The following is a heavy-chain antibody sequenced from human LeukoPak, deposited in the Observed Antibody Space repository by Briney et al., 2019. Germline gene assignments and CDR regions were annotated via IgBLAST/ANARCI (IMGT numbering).Heavy chain of an antibody. CDR1: GYTVTSYG. Sequence: ASVKVSCKASGYTVTSYGIIWLGQAPGQGLEWMGWISAYNGNTNYAQKLQSRVTMTTDTSTSTDYMELRSLRSDDTAVYYCARDSDSSGNLPYYFDYWGQGTLVTVSS. CDR3: ARDSDSSGNLPYYFDY. J-gene: IGHJ4*02. D-gene: IGHD3-22*01. CDR2: ISAYNGNT. V-gene: IGHV1-18*01.